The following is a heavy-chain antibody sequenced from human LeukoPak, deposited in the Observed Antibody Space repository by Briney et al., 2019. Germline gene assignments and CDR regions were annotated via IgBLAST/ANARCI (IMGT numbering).Heavy chain of an antibody. CDR1: GFTFSDYY. D-gene: IGHD3-16*02. V-gene: IGHV3-11*01. J-gene: IGHJ4*02. CDR2: ISSSGSTI. Sequence: PGGSLRLSCAASGFTFSDYYMSWIRQAPGKGLEWVSYISSSGSTIYYADSVKGGFTISRDNAKNSLYLQMNSLRAEDTAVYYCARAKHYDYVWGSYRYNPSFDYWGQGTLVTVSS. CDR3: ARAKHYDYVWGSYRYNPSFDY.